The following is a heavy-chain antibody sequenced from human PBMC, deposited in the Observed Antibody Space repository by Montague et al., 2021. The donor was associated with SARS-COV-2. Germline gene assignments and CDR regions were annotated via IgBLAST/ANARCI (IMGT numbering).Heavy chain of an antibody. CDR3: ARVFPRWLQFDPYFDY. J-gene: IGHJ4*02. CDR1: GGSISSSSYY. V-gene: IGHV4-39*07. Sequence: SETLSLTCTVSGGSISSSSYYWGWIRQPPGKGLEWIGSIYYSGSTYYNPSLKSRVTISVDTSKNQFSLKLSSVTAADTAVYYCARVFPRWLQFDPYFDYWGQGTLVTVSS. CDR2: IYYSGST. D-gene: IGHD5-24*01.